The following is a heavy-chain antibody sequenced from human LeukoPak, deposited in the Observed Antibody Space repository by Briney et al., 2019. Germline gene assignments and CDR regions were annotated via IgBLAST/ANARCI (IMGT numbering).Heavy chain of an antibody. V-gene: IGHV3-23*01. CDR1: GFTFSSYA. J-gene: IGHJ4*02. CDR3: AKEPVPSGAYYFDY. Sequence: GGSLRLSCAASGFTFSSYAMNWVRQAPGRGLEWASTISGSGGTTYYADSVKGRFTISRDNSKNTLYLQMNSLRAEDTAVYYCAKEPVPSGAYYFDYWGQGTLVTVSS. D-gene: IGHD7-27*01. CDR2: ISGSGGTT.